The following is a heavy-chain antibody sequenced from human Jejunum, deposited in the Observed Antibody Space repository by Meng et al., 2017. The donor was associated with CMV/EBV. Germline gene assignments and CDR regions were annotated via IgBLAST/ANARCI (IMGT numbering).Heavy chain of an antibody. CDR1: GFTFRSHA. CDR2: VYTVGSSV. V-gene: IGHV3-23*03. J-gene: IGHJ4*02. Sequence: SCAASGFTFRSHAMTWVRQAPGKGLEWVSVVYTVGSSVYYADSVKGRFTISRDNSENSLYLQMNSLRAEDTAVYYCARGGGRYEYWGQGTLVTVSS. D-gene: IGHD6-19*01. CDR3: ARGGGRYEY.